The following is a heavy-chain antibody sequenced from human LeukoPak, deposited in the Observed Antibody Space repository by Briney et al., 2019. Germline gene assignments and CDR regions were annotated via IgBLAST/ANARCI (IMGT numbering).Heavy chain of an antibody. D-gene: IGHD6-19*01. CDR2: INHSGST. J-gene: IGHJ5*02. CDR3: ARARRTQWLNEGNWFDP. V-gene: IGHV4-34*01. CDR1: GGSFSGYY. Sequence: SETLSLTCAVYGGSFSGYYGSWIRQPPGKGLERIGEINHSGSTNYNPSLKSRVTISVDTSKNQFSLKLSSVTAADTAVYYCARARRTQWLNEGNWFDPWGQGTLVTVSS.